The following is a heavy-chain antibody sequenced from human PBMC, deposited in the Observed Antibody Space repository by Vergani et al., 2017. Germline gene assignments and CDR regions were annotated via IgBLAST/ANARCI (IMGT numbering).Heavy chain of an antibody. Sequence: EVQLLESGGGLVQPGGSLRLSCAASGFTFSSYAMSWVRQAPGKGLEWVSAISGSGGSTYYADSVKGRFTISRDNSKNTLFLQMNSLRAEDTAVYYCGRSGSSSWYGDDYWGQGTLVTVSS. V-gene: IGHV3-23*01. D-gene: IGHD6-13*01. J-gene: IGHJ4*02. CDR1: GFTFSSYA. CDR3: GRSGSSSWYGDDY. CDR2: ISGSGGST.